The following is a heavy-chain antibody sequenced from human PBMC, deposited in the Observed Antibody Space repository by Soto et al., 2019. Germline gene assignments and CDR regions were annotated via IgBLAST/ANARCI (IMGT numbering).Heavy chain of an antibody. D-gene: IGHD2-8*01. CDR1: GFTFSSYA. Sequence: QAQLAESGGGVVQPGRSLRLSCAASGFTFSSYAMHWVRQAPGKGLEWVVVISYDGNNKYYADSVKGRFTISRDNSKNTLYLQMNSLTAEDTAVYYCARDLYCTNGVCFSSWFDPWGQGTLVTVSS. J-gene: IGHJ5*02. CDR2: ISYDGNNK. CDR3: ARDLYCTNGVCFSSWFDP. V-gene: IGHV3-30-3*01.